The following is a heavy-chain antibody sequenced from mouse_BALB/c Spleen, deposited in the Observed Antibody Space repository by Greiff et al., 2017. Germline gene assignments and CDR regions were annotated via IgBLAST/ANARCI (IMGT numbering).Heavy chain of an antibody. J-gene: IGHJ4*01. CDR1: GYSITSDYA. CDR3: ASIPFYYAMDY. CDR2: ISYSGST. V-gene: IGHV3-2*02. Sequence: VQLKESGPGLVKPSQSLSLTCTVTGYSITSDYAWNWIRQFPGNKLEWMGYISYSGSTSYNPSLKSRISITRDTSKNQFFLQLNSVTTEDTATYYCASIPFYYAMDYWGQGTSVTVSS.